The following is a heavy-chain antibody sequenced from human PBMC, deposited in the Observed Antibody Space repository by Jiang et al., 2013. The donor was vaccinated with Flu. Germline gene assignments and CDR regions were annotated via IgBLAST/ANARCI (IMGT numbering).Heavy chain of an antibody. CDR1: GFTVSSNY. CDR3: ARVRTYLKTYYFDY. CDR2: IYSGGST. D-gene: IGHD2-2*01. J-gene: IGHJ4*02. Sequence: VQLLESGGGLVQPGGSLRLSCAASGFTVSSNYMSWVRQAPGKGLEWVSVIYSGGSTYYADSVKGRFTISRDNSKNTLYLQMNSLRAEDPAVYYCARVRTYLKTYYFDYWGQGTLVTVSS. V-gene: IGHV3-66*01.